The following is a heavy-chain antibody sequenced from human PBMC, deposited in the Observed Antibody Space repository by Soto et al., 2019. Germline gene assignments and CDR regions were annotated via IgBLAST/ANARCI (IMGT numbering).Heavy chain of an antibody. V-gene: IGHV1-8*01. Sequence: QVQLVQSGTEVKKPGATVKVTCKACGYTFSSCDINWVRRASGQGLEWMGWMNPKSGNTGSAQKFQGRITMTRDTSVSTAYMELSSLRSDDTAVYYCARVYGEPTHWGQGTLVTVSS. CDR3: ARVYGEPTH. J-gene: IGHJ4*02. CDR2: MNPKSGNT. CDR1: GYTFSSCD. D-gene: IGHD4-17*01.